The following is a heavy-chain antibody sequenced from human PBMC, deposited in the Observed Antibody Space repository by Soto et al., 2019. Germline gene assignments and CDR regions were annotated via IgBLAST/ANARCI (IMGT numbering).Heavy chain of an antibody. CDR2: ISAYNGDS. D-gene: IGHD2-8*01. CDR1: GYTLNNYG. V-gene: IGHV1-18*01. Sequence: ASVKVSCKASGYTLNNYGISWVRQAPGQGPEWMGWISAYNGDSNSAQKFQGRLTMTTDTSTSTAYTDLRSLGTDDTAVYYCARDDRTAGFGSYAYFDLWGQGTLVTVSS. CDR3: ARDDRTAGFGSYAYFDL. J-gene: IGHJ4*02.